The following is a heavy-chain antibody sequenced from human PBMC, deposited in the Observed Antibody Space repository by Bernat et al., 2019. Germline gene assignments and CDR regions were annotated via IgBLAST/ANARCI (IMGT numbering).Heavy chain of an antibody. CDR1: GFTFSSYW. Sequence: EVQLVESGGGLVQPGGSLRLSCVASGFTFSSYWMSWVRQAPGKGLEWVANIKQDGSEKYYVDSVKGRFTISRDNAKNSLYLQMNSLRAEDTAVYYCARDSQIGELSQDWGQGTLVTVSS. CDR3: ARDSQIGELSQD. J-gene: IGHJ4*02. D-gene: IGHD3-10*01. CDR2: IKQDGSEK. V-gene: IGHV3-7*01.